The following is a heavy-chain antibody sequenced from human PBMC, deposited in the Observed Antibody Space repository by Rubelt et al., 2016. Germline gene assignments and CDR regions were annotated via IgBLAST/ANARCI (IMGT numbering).Heavy chain of an antibody. CDR1: GESVSGYY. D-gene: IGHD6-13*01. CDR2: INHSGSA. J-gene: IGHJ4*02. CDR3: ARGPFPGIAGLCC. V-gene: IGHV4-34*02. Sequence: QVQLQQWGAGLFKPSETLSLACAVYGESVSGYYWSWIRQPPGKGLEWIGEINHSGSANYNPSLKTRVTISVDTSKNQFSLKLSSVTAADTAVYYGARGPFPGIAGLCCWGQGTLVTVSS.